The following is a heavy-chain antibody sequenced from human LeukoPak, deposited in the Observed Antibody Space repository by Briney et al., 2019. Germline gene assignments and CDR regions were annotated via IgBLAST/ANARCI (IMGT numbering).Heavy chain of an antibody. CDR1: GGSIRSYY. CDR3: ARTGSTVTMLYPFDH. J-gene: IGHJ4*02. V-gene: IGHV4-59*01. CDR2: IYYSGST. D-gene: IGHD4-17*01. Sequence: ASETLSLTCTVSGGSIRSYYWSWIRQPPGKGLEWIGYIYYSGSTNYNPSLKSRVSISVDTSRNQFSLKLSSVTAADTAVYYCARTGSTVTMLYPFDHWGQGTLVTVSS.